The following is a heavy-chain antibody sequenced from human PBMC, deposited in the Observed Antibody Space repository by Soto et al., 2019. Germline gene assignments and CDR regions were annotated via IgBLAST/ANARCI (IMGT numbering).Heavy chain of an antibody. D-gene: IGHD4-17*01. CDR2: MNPNSGNT. V-gene: IGHV1-8*01. Sequence: ASVKVSCKASGYTFTSYDINWVRQATGQGLEWMGWMNPNSGNTGYAQKFQGRVTMTRNTSISTAYMELSSLRSEDTAVYYCARGPLYYGDYRYDAFDIWGQGTMVTVSS. CDR3: ARGPLYYGDYRYDAFDI. CDR1: GYTFTSYD. J-gene: IGHJ3*02.